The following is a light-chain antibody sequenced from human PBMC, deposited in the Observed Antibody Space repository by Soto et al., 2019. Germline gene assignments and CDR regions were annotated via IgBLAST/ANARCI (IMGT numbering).Light chain of an antibody. J-gene: IGLJ2*01. CDR1: SSDVGNYNY. V-gene: IGLV2-14*01. Sequence: QSALTQHASVSGSLGQSITISCTGTSSDVGNYNYVSWYQQHPDKAPKLMIFDVSNRPSGISNRFSGSKSGNTASLTISGLQAEDEADYFCSSYTSTSNVIFGGGTKVTVL. CDR3: SSYTSTSNVI. CDR2: DVS.